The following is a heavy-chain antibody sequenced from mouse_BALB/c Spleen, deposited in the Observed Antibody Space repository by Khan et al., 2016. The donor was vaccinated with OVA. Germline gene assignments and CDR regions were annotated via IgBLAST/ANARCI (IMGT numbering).Heavy chain of an antibody. J-gene: IGHJ4*01. CDR2: IRTKSNNYTT. CDR3: VSEGWDY. Sequence: EVQLVETGGGLVRPKGSLKLSCAASGFTFNTNAMTWVRQAPGQGLEWLARIRTKSNNYTTYYADSVKDRFTISRDDSQSRLYLQMNNLKSEGTAMYYCVSEGWDYWGRGTSVTVSS. CDR1: GFTFNTNA. V-gene: IGHV10S3*01.